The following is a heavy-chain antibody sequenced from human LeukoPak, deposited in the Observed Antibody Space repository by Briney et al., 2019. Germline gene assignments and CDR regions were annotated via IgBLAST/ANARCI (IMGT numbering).Heavy chain of an antibody. CDR2: TDTSGSYI. CDR3: ARGRSITLLRGVAMSDVFDI. V-gene: IGHV3-21*06. Sequence: GGSLRLSCAASGFTFSNYGMNWVRQAPGKGLEWVSFTDTSGSYIYHGDSVKGRFTISRDNAKHLLFLHMNGLRAEDTALYYCARGRSITLLRGVAMSDVFDIWGQGAMVAVSS. D-gene: IGHD3-10*01. J-gene: IGHJ3*02. CDR1: GFTFSNYG.